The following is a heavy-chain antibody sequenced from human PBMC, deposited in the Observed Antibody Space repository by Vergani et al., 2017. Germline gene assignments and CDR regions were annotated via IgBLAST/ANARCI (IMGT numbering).Heavy chain of an antibody. CDR2: IWYDGSNK. CDR3: ARDGGHGYGDFDAFDI. Sequence: QVQLVESGGGVVQPGRSLRLSCAASGFTFSSYGMHWVRQAPGKGLEWVAVIWYDGSNKYYADSVKGRFTISRDNSKNTLYLQMNSLRAEDTAVYYCARDGGHGYGDFDAFDIWGQGTMVTVSS. J-gene: IGHJ3*02. V-gene: IGHV3-33*01. D-gene: IGHD4-17*01. CDR1: GFTFSSYG.